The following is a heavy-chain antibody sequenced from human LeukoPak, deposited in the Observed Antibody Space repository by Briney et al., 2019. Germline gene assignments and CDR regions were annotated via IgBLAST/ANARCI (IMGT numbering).Heavy chain of an antibody. D-gene: IGHD3-22*01. V-gene: IGHV1-69*13. Sequence: SVTVSCTASGGTFSSYAISWVRQAPGQGLEWMGGIIPIFGTANYAQKFQGRVTITADESTSTAYMELSSLRSEDTAVYYCARTGSVDDYDSSGYYSNWFDPWGQGTLVTVSS. CDR3: ARTGSVDDYDSSGYYSNWFDP. CDR1: GGTFSSYA. CDR2: IIPIFGTA. J-gene: IGHJ5*02.